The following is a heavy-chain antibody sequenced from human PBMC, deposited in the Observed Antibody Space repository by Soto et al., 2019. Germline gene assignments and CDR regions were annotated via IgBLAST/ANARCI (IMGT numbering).Heavy chain of an antibody. D-gene: IGHD3-3*01. CDR2: INSDGSST. V-gene: IGHV3-74*01. Sequence: PGGSLRLSCAASGFTFSSYWMHWVRQAPGKGLVWVSRINSDGSSTSYADSVKGRFTISRDNAKNTLYLQMNSLRAEDTAVYYCARGTNYDFWSAPVDYWGQGTLVTVSS. CDR3: ARGTNYDFWSAPVDY. J-gene: IGHJ4*02. CDR1: GFTFSSYW.